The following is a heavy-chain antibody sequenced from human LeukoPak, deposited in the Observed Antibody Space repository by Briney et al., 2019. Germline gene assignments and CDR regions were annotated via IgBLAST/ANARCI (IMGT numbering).Heavy chain of an antibody. J-gene: IGHJ4*02. D-gene: IGHD1-26*01. Sequence: PSETLSLTCSVSGGSMSSYYWSWIRQSPGKGLEWIGYIYHSGSTDYNSSLKSRVTISEDTSKKQFSLKVSSVTAADTAVYYCARASLGGSYYFDYWGQGTLVTVSS. CDR3: ARASLGGSYYFDY. V-gene: IGHV4-59*01. CDR2: IYHSGST. CDR1: GGSMSSYY.